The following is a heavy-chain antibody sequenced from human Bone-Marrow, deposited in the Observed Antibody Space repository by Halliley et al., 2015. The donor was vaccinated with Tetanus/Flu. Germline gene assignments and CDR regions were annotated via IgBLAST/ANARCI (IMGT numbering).Heavy chain of an antibody. Sequence: YSGGTPPYNASLKVRVPTSVDTAKNQFSLKLSSVTAADTAEYYCVRSPRGRCTGPTCYFDNWGQGTLVTVSS. J-gene: IGHJ4*02. D-gene: IGHD2-8*02. CDR3: VRSPRGRCTGPTCYFDN. V-gene: IGHV4-39*01. CDR2: YSGGTP.